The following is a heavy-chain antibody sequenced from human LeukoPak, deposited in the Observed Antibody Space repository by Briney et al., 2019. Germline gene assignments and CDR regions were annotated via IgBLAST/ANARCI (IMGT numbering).Heavy chain of an antibody. Sequence: GGSLRLSCATSHFTFSSHAMNWVRQAPGKGLEWVSSISDDDDSTCYADSVKGRFTISRDNSKNTLYLDMNNLRAEDTALYFCAKTLFGFSYGKIDYWGQGTLVTVSS. CDR1: HFTFSSHA. D-gene: IGHD5-18*01. CDR3: AKTLFGFSYGKIDY. CDR2: ISDDDDST. V-gene: IGHV3-23*01. J-gene: IGHJ4*02.